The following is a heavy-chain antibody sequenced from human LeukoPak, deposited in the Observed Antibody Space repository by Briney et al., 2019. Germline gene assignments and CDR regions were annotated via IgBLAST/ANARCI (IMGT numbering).Heavy chain of an antibody. V-gene: IGHV4-59*01. CDR2: IYSSGST. CDR1: NASISGYY. Sequence: SETLSLTCSVSNASISGYYWTWIRQSPGKGLEWIGYIYSSGSTNYSPSLKSRVTMSVDKSKNQFSLRLNSVTAADTAVYYCARGGWFGELSYWGQGTLVIVSS. D-gene: IGHD3-10*01. CDR3: ARGGWFGELSY. J-gene: IGHJ4*02.